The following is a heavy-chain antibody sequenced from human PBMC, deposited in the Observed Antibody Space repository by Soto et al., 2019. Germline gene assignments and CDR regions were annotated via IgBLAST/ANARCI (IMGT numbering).Heavy chain of an antibody. CDR1: WGSVSNFV. D-gene: IGHD5-12*01. CDR2: IVPVFGRP. V-gene: IGHV1-69*01. CDR3: AREGSGYTF. J-gene: IGHJ4*02. Sequence: CDTAWGSVSNFVMSGVRQAPGQGLEWMGGIVPVFGRPNYAQRFRGRLTITADESTSTGYMELISLRSDDTAVYYCAREGSGYTFWGQGTQVPVSS.